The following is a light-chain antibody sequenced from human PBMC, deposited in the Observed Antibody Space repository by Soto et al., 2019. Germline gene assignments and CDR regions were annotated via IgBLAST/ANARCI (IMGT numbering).Light chain of an antibody. Sequence: QSVLTQPPSVPAAPGQKVTMSCSGGSSSIGNYYVSWHQQLPGTAPKLLIYENDKRPSGIPDRFSGSKSGTSATLGITGLQAGDEADYYCGTWDSSLSIFVFGTGTKVTVL. CDR1: SSSIGNYY. V-gene: IGLV1-51*02. CDR3: GTWDSSLSIFV. CDR2: END. J-gene: IGLJ1*01.